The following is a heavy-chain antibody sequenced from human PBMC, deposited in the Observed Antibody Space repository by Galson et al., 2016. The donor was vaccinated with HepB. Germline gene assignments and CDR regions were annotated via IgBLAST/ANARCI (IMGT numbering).Heavy chain of an antibody. CDR1: GFTFSTCG. Sequence: SLRLSCAASGFTFSTCGMHWVRQAPGKGLEWVAVISYGGNNKYYADSVKGRFTISRDNSRNTLYLQMNSLRAEDTALYYCAKDDSCYYGSGSYSSLKYYYFYGVDVWGQGTTATVSS. D-gene: IGHD3-10*01. V-gene: IGHV3-30*18. CDR2: ISYGGNNK. J-gene: IGHJ6*02. CDR3: AKDDSCYYGSGSYSSLKYYYFYGVDV.